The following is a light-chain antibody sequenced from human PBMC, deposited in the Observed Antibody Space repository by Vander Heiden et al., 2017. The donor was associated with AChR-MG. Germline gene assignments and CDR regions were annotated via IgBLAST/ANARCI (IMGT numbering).Light chain of an antibody. J-gene: IGLJ3*02. V-gene: IGLV3-1*01. Sequence: SYELTQPPSVSVSPGQTASITCSGDRLGNNYASWYQQKPGQPPVLVIHQNDKRPSGIPERFSGSSSGNTATLTISGTQSLDEADYFCQAWDSRSNWVFGGGTKLTVL. CDR3: QAWDSRSNWV. CDR1: RLGNNY. CDR2: QND.